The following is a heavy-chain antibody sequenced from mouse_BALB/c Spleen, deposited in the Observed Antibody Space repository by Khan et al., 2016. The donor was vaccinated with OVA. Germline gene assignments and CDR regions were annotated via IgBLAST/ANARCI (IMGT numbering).Heavy chain of an antibody. Sequence: QVQLKESGTELVKPGASVKLSCKTSGYTFTSYWIQWVKQRPGQGLGWIGQIFPGTGTTYYNENFKGKATLTVNPYSSTAYMQLSSLTSEDSAVYFCARGYFGNYEFVYWGRGTLVTVSP. CDR3: ARGYFGNYEFVY. CDR1: GYTFTSYW. J-gene: IGHJ3*01. V-gene: IGHV1S132*01. D-gene: IGHD2-1*01. CDR2: IFPGTGTT.